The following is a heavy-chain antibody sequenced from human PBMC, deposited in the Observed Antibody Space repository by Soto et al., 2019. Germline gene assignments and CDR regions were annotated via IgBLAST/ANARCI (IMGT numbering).Heavy chain of an antibody. CDR1: GYTFTSYA. CDR2: INAGNGNT. D-gene: IGHD3-16*02. CDR3: ARAPYITFGGVIVNEY. Sequence: ASVKVSCKASGYTFTSYAMHWVRQAPGQRLEWMGWINAGNGNTKYSQKLQGRVTITRDTSASTAYIELSSLRSEDTAVYYCARAPYITFGGVIVNEYWGQGTLVTVSA. J-gene: IGHJ4*02. V-gene: IGHV1-3*01.